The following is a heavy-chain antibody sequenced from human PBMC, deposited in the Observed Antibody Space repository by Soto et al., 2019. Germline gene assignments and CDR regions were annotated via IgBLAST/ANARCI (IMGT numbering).Heavy chain of an antibody. D-gene: IGHD5-12*01. CDR3: ARDSGYPGGDAFDI. CDR2: IYYIGST. J-gene: IGHJ3*02. CDR1: GETISSDGLY. V-gene: IGHV4-31*03. Sequence: QVQLQESGPGLVKPSQTLSLTCTVSGETISSDGLYWTWIRQHPGNGLEWIGYIYYIGSTYYNPSLKSRVTISVDTSKNQFSLKLSSVTAADTAVYFCARDSGYPGGDAFDIWGQGTMVTVSS.